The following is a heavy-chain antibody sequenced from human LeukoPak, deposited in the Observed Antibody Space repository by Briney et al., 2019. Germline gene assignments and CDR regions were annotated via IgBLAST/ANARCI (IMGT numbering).Heavy chain of an antibody. J-gene: IGHJ5*02. V-gene: IGHV3-23*01. CDR3: AKDQGCSGGSCPS. CDR2: ISGSGGST. D-gene: IGHD2-15*01. CDR1: GFTFSSYA. Sequence: PGGSLRLSCAASGFTFSSYAMSWVRQAPGKGLEWVSAISGSGGSTYYADSVRGRFTISRDNSKNTLCLQMNSLRAEDTAVYYCAKDQGCSGGSCPSWGQGTLVTVSS.